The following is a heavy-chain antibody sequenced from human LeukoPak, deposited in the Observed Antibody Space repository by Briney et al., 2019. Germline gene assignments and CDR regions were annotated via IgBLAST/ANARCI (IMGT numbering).Heavy chain of an antibody. D-gene: IGHD3-16*02. J-gene: IGHJ6*03. V-gene: IGHV4-59*08. Sequence: SETLSLTCTVSGGSISSYYWSWIRQPPGKGLEWIGYISYTGSTYYNPSLKSRVTISVDTSKNQFSLKLSSVTAADTAVYYCARHRYVWGSYRYYYYMDVWGKGTTVTISS. CDR1: GGSISSYY. CDR3: ARHRYVWGSYRYYYYMDV. CDR2: ISYTGST.